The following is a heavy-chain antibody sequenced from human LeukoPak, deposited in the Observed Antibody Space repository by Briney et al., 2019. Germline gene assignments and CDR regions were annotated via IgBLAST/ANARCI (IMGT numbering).Heavy chain of an antibody. CDR1: GGSISSYY. D-gene: IGHD3-22*01. V-gene: IGHV4-59*01. Sequence: SETLSLTCTVSGGSISSYYWSWIRQPPGKGLEWIGYIYYSGSTNYNPSLKSRVTISVDTSKNQFPLKLSSVTAADTAVYYCARGYYDSSIDYWGQGTLVTVSS. J-gene: IGHJ4*02. CDR3: ARGYYDSSIDY. CDR2: IYYSGST.